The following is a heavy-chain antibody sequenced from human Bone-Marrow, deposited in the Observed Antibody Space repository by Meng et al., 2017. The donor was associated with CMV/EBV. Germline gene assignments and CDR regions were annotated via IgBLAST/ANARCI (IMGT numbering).Heavy chain of an antibody. D-gene: IGHD2-2*02. Sequence: GESLKISCAASGFTFSSYGMHWVRQAPGKGLEWVAFIRYDGSNKYYADSVKGRFTISRDNSKNTLYLQMNSLRAEDTAVYYCAKVRPRSSPDCSSTSCYTPYYYYGMAVWGQGNTVHVYS. CDR2: IRYDGSNK. J-gene: IGHJ6*02. CDR3: AKVRPRSSPDCSSTSCYTPYYYYGMAV. CDR1: GFTFSSYG. V-gene: IGHV3-30*02.